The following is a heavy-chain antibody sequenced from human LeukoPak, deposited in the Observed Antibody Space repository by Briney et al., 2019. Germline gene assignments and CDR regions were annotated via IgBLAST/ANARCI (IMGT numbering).Heavy chain of an antibody. CDR1: GYTFTGYN. D-gene: IGHD3-22*01. V-gene: IGHV1-2*02. CDR2: INPNSGDT. J-gene: IGHJ4*02. CDR3: ARGDGGYYDSSGYH. Sequence: ASVKVSCKASGYTFTGYNMHWVRRAPGQGLEWMGWINPNSGDTNYAQKFQGRVTMTRDTSISTAYMELSRLRSDDTAVYYCARGDGGYYDSSGYHWGQGTLVTVSS.